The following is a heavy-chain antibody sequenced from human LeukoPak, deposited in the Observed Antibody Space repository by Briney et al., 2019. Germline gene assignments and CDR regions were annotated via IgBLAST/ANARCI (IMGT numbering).Heavy chain of an antibody. J-gene: IGHJ3*02. Sequence: SETLSLTCTVSGGSISDYYWSWIRQPPGKGLEWIGYINYSGSTNYTPSLKSRVTISINTSKNQFSLRLSSVTAADTAVYYCAGATSREAFDIWGQGTRVTVSS. CDR1: GGSISDYY. D-gene: IGHD2-2*01. CDR3: AGATSREAFDI. V-gene: IGHV4-59*01. CDR2: INYSGST.